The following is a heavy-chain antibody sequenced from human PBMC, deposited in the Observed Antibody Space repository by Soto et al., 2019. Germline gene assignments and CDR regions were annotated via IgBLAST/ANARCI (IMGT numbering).Heavy chain of an antibody. CDR3: ARSFQILRIVATMGAYYYGMDV. D-gene: IGHD5-12*01. CDR2: INHSGST. V-gene: IGHV4-34*01. Sequence: QVQLQQWGAGLLKPSETLSLTCAVYGGSFSGYYWSWIRQPPGKGLEWIGEINHSGSTNYNPSLKSRVTISVDTSKNQFSLKLSSVTAADTAVYYCARSFQILRIVATMGAYYYGMDVWGQGTTVTVSS. J-gene: IGHJ6*02. CDR1: GGSFSGYY.